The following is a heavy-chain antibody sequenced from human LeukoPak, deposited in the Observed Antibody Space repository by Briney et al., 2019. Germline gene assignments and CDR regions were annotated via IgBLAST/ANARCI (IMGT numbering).Heavy chain of an antibody. V-gene: IGHV3-74*01. Sequence: GGSLRLSCAASGFTFSNHWMHWVRQAPGKGLMWVSRINRGGSRTDYADSVKGRFTISRDDAKNTLYLQMNSLRAEDTAVYYCVRDLGGRSGHWGQGTLVTVSS. CDR3: VRDLGGRSGH. J-gene: IGHJ4*02. CDR2: INRGGSRT. D-gene: IGHD1-26*01. CDR1: GFTFSNHW.